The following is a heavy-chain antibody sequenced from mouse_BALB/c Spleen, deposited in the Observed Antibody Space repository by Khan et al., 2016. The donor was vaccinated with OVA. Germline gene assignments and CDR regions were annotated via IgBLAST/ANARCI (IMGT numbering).Heavy chain of an antibody. CDR1: GYTFTNYA. CDR3: ARGYWYFDV. Sequence: QIQLVQSGPELKKPGETVKISCKASGYTFTNYAMNWVKQPPGKGLKWMGWINTYTGEPTYADDFEGRFAFSLETSASTAYLQINNLRNEDTATYFCARGYWYFDVWGAGTTVTVSS. J-gene: IGHJ1*01. V-gene: IGHV9-3-1*01. D-gene: IGHD2-2*01. CDR2: INTYTGEP.